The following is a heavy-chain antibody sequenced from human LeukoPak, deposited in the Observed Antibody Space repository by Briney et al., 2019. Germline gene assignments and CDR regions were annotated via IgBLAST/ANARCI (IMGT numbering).Heavy chain of an antibody. J-gene: IGHJ4*02. CDR1: GYTLSSHG. CDR3: ARDYRTGFDY. CDR2: ISTYNGNT. Sequence: ASVKVSCKASGYTLSSHGISWVRQAPGQGLEWLGWISTYNGNTHYAQKLQGRVTMTTDTSTTTAYMELRSLRSDDTAVYYCARDYRTGFDYWGQGTLVTVSS. D-gene: IGHD7-27*01. V-gene: IGHV1-18*01.